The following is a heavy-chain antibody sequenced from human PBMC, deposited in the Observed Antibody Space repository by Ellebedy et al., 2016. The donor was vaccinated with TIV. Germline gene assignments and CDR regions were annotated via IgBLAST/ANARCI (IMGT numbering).Heavy chain of an antibody. J-gene: IGHJ4*02. D-gene: IGHD2-21*02. CDR2: IRSKANNYAT. V-gene: IGHV3-73*01. Sequence: GESLKISCAPSGFTFSGSAMRWVRQASGKGLEWVGRIRSKANNYATAYAASVKGRFTISRDDSKNTAYLQMSSLKTEDTAVYYCMHLVVVAATGYWGQGTLVTVSS. CDR3: MHLVVVAATGY. CDR1: GFTFSGSA.